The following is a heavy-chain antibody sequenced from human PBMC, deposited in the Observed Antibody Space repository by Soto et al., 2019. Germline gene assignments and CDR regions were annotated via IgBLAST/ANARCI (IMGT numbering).Heavy chain of an antibody. CDR3: ARAPTFYGGKSGDAFDI. D-gene: IGHD4-17*01. J-gene: IGHJ3*02. CDR2: INHSGST. Sequence: SETLSLTCAVCGGSFSGYYWSWIRQPPGKGLEWIGEINHSGSTNYNPSLKSRVTISVDTSKNQFSLKLSSVTAADTAVYYCARAPTFYGGKSGDAFDIWGQGTMVTVS. CDR1: GGSFSGYY. V-gene: IGHV4-34*01.